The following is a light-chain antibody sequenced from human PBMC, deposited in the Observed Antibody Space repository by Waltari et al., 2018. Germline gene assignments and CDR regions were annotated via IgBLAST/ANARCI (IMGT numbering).Light chain of an antibody. CDR3: QQYDSSHT. V-gene: IGKV3-20*01. CDR1: QSVTSTH. CDR2: GAS. Sequence: EIVLTQSPGTLSLSPGERATLSCRASQSVTSTHLAWYQHKPGQSPRLLIYGASSRATGIPDRFSGSGSGTDFTLTISRLEPEDFAVYYCQQYDSSHTFGQGTKLEIK. J-gene: IGKJ2*01.